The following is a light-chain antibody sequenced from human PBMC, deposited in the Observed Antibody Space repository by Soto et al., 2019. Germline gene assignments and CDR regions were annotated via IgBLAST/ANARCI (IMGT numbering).Light chain of an antibody. CDR1: QSVSSY. CDR3: QQRSNWPLT. CDR2: DAS. V-gene: IGKV3-11*01. J-gene: IGKJ5*01. Sequence: ESVLTQAPATLFLSQGEKATLSCRASQSVSSYLAWYQQKPGQAPRLLIYDASNRATGIPARFSGSGSGTDFTLTISSLEPEDFAVYYCQQRSNWPLTFGQGTRLEIK.